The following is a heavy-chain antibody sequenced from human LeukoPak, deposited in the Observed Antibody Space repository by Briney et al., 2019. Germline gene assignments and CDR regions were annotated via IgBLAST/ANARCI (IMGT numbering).Heavy chain of an antibody. CDR3: AKGEAYYDSSGVFDY. CDR1: GFTFSSYA. V-gene: IGHV3-30-3*01. D-gene: IGHD3-22*01. J-gene: IGHJ4*02. Sequence: GGSLRLSCAASGFTFSSYAMHWVRQAPGKGLEWVAVISYDGSNKYYADSVKGRFTISRDNSKNTLYLQMNSLRAEDTAVYYCAKGEAYYDSSGVFDYWGQGTLVTVSS. CDR2: ISYDGSNK.